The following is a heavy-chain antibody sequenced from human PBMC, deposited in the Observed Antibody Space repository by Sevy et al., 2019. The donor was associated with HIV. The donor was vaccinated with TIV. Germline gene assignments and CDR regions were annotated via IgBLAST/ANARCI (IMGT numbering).Heavy chain of an antibody. Sequence: GGSLRLSCDASGFTFDMYWMQWVRQAPGKGLEWVSSVSPTSLSTYYAESVKGRFTISRDNSKNTLYLQMNSLRAEDTAIYYCAKLHSRMIPGNGALDYWGRGTLVTVSS. CDR3: AKLHSRMIPGNGALDY. CDR1: GFTFDMYW. D-gene: IGHD3-16*01. V-gene: IGHV3-23*01. J-gene: IGHJ4*01. CDR2: VSPTSLST.